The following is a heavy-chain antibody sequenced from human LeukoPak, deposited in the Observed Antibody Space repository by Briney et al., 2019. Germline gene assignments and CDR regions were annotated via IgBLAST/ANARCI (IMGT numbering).Heavy chain of an antibody. CDR1: GFTFDDYG. CDR2: INWNGGST. CDR3: ARTLWFGELLEGFDC. J-gene: IGHJ4*02. V-gene: IGHV3-20*04. D-gene: IGHD3-10*01. Sequence: PGGSLRLSCAASGFTFDDYGMSWVRQAPGKGLEWVSGINWNGGSTGYADSVKGRFTISRDNAKNSLYLQMNSLRAEDTALYYCARTLWFGELLEGFDCWGQGTLVTVSS.